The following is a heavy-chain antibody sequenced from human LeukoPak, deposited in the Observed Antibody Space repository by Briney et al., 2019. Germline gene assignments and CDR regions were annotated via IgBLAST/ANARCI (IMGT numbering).Heavy chain of an antibody. V-gene: IGHV3-64*02. CDR2: IASSGGHT. D-gene: IGHD3-22*01. J-gene: IGHJ4*02. CDR3: ARGYYDSSAYYSGSLWDYFDS. Sequence: GGPLRLSCAASGFPFSSYAMHWVPAAPGKGLEYVSAIASSGGHTYYADSVKGRFTISRDNSKNTVYLQMGRLRAEDMAVYYCARGYYDSSAYYSGSLWDYFDSWGQGTLVTVSA. CDR1: GFPFSSYA.